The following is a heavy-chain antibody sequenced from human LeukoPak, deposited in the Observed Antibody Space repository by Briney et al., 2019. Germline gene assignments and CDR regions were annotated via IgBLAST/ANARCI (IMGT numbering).Heavy chain of an antibody. Sequence: GRSLRLSCAASGFTFSDYNMRWIRQAPGKGLEWVSSISRSGSTKYYADSVKGRFTISRDNAKNSLFLQMNSLRAEDTAVYYCAKVRRDYDILTGSYYMDVWGKGTTVTISS. J-gene: IGHJ6*03. V-gene: IGHV3-11*01. CDR3: AKVRRDYDILTGSYYMDV. CDR1: GFTFSDYN. CDR2: ISRSGSTK. D-gene: IGHD3-9*01.